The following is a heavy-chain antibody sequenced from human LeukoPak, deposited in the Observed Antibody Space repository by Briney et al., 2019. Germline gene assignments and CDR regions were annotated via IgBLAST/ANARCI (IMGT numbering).Heavy chain of an antibody. J-gene: IGHJ4*02. CDR1: GGTFSSYA. CDR2: INPNSGGT. D-gene: IGHD6-13*01. V-gene: IGHV1-2*02. Sequence: ASVKVSCKASGGTFSSYAISWVRQAPGQGLEWMGWINPNSGGTNYAQKFQGRVTMTRDTSISTAYMELSRLRSDDTAVYYCARSSSWYFDYWGQGTLVTVSS. CDR3: ARSSSWYFDY.